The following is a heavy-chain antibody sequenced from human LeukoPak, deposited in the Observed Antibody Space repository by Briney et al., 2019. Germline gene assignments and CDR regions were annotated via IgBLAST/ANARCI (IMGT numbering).Heavy chain of an antibody. V-gene: IGHV3-64*01. Sequence: GGSLRLSCAASGFTFSTYSMHWVRQAPGKGLEYVAGISSDGSETYYANSVKGRFTISRDNSKNTLYLQMNSLRAEDTAVYYCATRGYSGYEIKYYFDYWGQGTLVTVSS. CDR3: ATRGYSGYEIKYYFDY. CDR2: ISSDGSET. CDR1: GFTFSTYS. D-gene: IGHD5-12*01. J-gene: IGHJ4*02.